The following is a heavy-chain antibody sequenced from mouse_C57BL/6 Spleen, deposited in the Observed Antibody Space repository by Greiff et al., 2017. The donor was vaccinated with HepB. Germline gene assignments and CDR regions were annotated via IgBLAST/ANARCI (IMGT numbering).Heavy chain of an antibody. J-gene: IGHJ3*01. CDR2: ISNGGGST. V-gene: IGHV5-12*01. D-gene: IGHD2-2*01. CDR3: ARRGGYPFAY. CDR1: GFTFSDYY. Sequence: VQLKESGGGLVQPGGSLKLSCAASGFTFSDYYMYWVRQTPEKRLEWVAYISNGGGSTYYPDTVKGRFTISRDNAKNTLYLQMSRLKSEDTAMYYCARRGGYPFAYWGQGTLVTVSA.